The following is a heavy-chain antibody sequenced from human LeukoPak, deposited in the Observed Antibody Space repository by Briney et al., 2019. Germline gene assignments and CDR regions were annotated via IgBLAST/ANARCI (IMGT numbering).Heavy chain of an antibody. D-gene: IGHD6-19*01. CDR1: GGTFSSYA. J-gene: IGHJ4*02. Sequence: SVKVSCKASGGTFSSYAISWVRQAPGQGLGWMGRIIPILGIANYAQKFQGRVTITADKSTSTAYMELSSLRSEDTAVYYCARGSVAAPAVNGYWGQGTLVTVSS. CDR2: IIPILGIA. CDR3: ARGSVAAPAVNGY. V-gene: IGHV1-69*04.